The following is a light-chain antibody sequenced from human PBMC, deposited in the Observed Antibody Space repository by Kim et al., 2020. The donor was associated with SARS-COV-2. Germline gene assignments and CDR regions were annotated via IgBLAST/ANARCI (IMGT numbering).Light chain of an antibody. CDR1: SLGSYY. CDR3: NSRDSSGNHLV. Sequence: ALGKTVRITCKGDSLGSYYTIWYQQKAGHDPVLVIYDKINRPSRIPDRFSASSSGNIASLTITGAQAEDEADYYCNSRDSSGNHLVFGGGTQLTVL. CDR2: DKI. V-gene: IGLV3-19*01. J-gene: IGLJ2*01.